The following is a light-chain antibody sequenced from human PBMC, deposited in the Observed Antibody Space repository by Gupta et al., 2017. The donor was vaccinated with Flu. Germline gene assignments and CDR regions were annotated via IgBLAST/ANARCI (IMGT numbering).Light chain of an antibody. V-gene: IGLV1-40*01. CDR3: QSYDSSLNVL. Sequence: QSVLTPPPAVSGAPGRSVTISCTGSSSNIGSGHDVHWYHQVPGNALKLLIYDNNHRPSGVPDRFSGYKSGTSAPMAITGHLADDEDDYYCQSYDSSLNVLFGGGTKVTVL. J-gene: IGLJ3*02. CDR1: SSNIGSGHD. CDR2: DNN.